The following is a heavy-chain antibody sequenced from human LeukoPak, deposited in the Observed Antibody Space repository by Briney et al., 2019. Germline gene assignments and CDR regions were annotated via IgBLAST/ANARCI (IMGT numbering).Heavy chain of an antibody. CDR1: GFTFSTYW. CDR2: IKQDGSEI. V-gene: IGHV3-7*01. CDR3: ASLMWGGGFDI. D-gene: IGHD3-16*01. J-gene: IGHJ3*02. Sequence: GGSLRLSCTASGFTFSTYWMSWVRQAQGKGLEWVANIKQDGSEIYYVDSVKGRFTISRDNAKNSLYLQMNNLRAEDTAVYYCASLMWGGGFDIWGQGTMVTVSS.